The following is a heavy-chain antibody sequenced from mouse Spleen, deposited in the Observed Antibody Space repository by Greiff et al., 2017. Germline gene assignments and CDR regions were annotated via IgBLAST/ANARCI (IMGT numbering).Heavy chain of an antibody. CDR2: ISYSGST. V-gene: IGHV3-1*01. CDR3: ARGGGNYAAWFAY. Sequence: EVQLKESGPGMVKPSQSLSLTCTVTGYSITSGYDWHWIRHFPGNKLEWMGYISYSGSTNYNPSLKSRISITHDTSKNHFFLKLNSVTTEDTATYYCARGGGNYAAWFAYWGQGTLVTVSA. CDR1: GYSITSGYD. J-gene: IGHJ3*01. D-gene: IGHD2-1*01.